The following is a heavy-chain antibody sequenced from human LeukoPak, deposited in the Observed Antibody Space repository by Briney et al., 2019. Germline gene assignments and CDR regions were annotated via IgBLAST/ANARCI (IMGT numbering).Heavy chain of an antibody. CDR1: GGSISSYY. CDR2: IYTSGST. D-gene: IGHD3-22*01. J-gene: IGHJ3*02. V-gene: IGHV4-4*07. CDR3: AREENFYDSSSVRAFDI. Sequence: PSETLSLTCTVSGGSISSYYWSWIRQPAGKGLEWIGRIYTSGSTNYNPSLKSRVTMSVDTSKNQFSLKLSSVTAADTAVYYCAREENFYDSSSVRAFDIWGQGTMVTVSS.